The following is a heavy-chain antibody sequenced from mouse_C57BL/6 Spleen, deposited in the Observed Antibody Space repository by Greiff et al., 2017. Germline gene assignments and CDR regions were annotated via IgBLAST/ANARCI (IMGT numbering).Heavy chain of an antibody. Sequence: QVQLQQSGAELVRPGTSVKVSCKASGYAFTNYLIEWVKQRPGQGLEWIGVINPGSGGTNYNEKFKGKATLTADKSSSTAYMQLSSLTSEDSAVYFCARSRDNFGLAYWGQGTLVTVSA. D-gene: IGHD1-3*01. CDR2: INPGSGGT. CDR3: ARSRDNFGLAY. J-gene: IGHJ3*01. V-gene: IGHV1-54*01. CDR1: GYAFTNYL.